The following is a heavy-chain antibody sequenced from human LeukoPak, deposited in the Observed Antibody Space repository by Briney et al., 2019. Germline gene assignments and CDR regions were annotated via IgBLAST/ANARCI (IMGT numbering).Heavy chain of an antibody. V-gene: IGHV4-34*01. CDR3: AGGRRGPNRRYDAFDI. Sequence: KPSETLSLTCAVYGGSFSGYYWSWIRQPPGKGLEWIGEINHSGSTNYNPSLKSRVTISVDTSKNQFSLKLSSVTAADTAVYYCAGGRRGPNRRYDAFDIWGQGAMVTVSS. CDR2: INHSGST. CDR1: GGSFSGYY. D-gene: IGHD1-14*01. J-gene: IGHJ3*02.